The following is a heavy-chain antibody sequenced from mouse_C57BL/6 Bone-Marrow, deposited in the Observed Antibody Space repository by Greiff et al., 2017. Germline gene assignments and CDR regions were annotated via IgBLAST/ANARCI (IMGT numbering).Heavy chain of an antibody. CDR1: GFTFSSYA. Sequence: EVKLMESGGGLVKPGGSLKLSCAASGFTFSSYAMSWVRQTPEKRLEWVATISDGGSYTYYPDNVKGRFTISRDNAKNNLDLQMSHLKSEDTAMYYCARDRGYAMDYWGQGTSVTVSS. CDR3: ARDRGYAMDY. V-gene: IGHV5-4*01. D-gene: IGHD3-3*01. J-gene: IGHJ4*01. CDR2: ISDGGSYT.